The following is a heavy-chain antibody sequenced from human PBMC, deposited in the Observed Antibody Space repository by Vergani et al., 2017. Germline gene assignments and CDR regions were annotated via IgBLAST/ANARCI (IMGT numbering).Heavy chain of an antibody. J-gene: IGHJ6*02. D-gene: IGHD3-10*01. Sequence: QVQLVQSGAEVKKPGSSVKVSCKASGGTFSSYAISWVRQAPGQGLEWMGGIIPIFGTANYAQKFQGRVTTTADESTSTAYMELSSLRSEDTAVYYCARDLVWFGESVTGALGYYYYYGIDVWGQGTMVTVSS. CDR1: GGTFSSYA. V-gene: IGHV1-69*01. CDR3: ARDLVWFGESVTGALGYYYYYGIDV. CDR2: IIPIFGTA.